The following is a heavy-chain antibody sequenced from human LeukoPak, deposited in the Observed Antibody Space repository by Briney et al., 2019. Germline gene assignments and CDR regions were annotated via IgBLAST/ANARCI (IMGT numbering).Heavy chain of an antibody. Sequence: GSLRLSCAASGFSFSSYDMSWVRQGPGRGPEWVSSINPASTKMNYADSVKGRFTISRDNDKKSVFLQMNNLSAEDTAVYHCARDQGGSWGQGILVTVSS. D-gene: IGHD3-16*01. CDR3: ARDQGGS. CDR1: GFSFSSYD. J-gene: IGHJ4*02. CDR2: INPASTKM. V-gene: IGHV3-21*01.